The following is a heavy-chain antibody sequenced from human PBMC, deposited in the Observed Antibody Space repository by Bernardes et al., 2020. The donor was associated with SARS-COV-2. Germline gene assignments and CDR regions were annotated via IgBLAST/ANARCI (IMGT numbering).Heavy chain of an antibody. V-gene: IGHV3-21*01. J-gene: IGHJ4*02. CDR3: ARESDWNYVFDY. CDR1: EFTFSSYA. Sequence: GGGLRLSCAASEFTFSSYAMSWVRQAPGEGVEWVSSITNRSSYKNYADSVKGRFTISRDNAKNSLYLQMNSLRAEDTAVYFCARESDWNYVFDYWGQGTLVTVSS. D-gene: IGHD1-7*01. CDR2: ITNRSSYK.